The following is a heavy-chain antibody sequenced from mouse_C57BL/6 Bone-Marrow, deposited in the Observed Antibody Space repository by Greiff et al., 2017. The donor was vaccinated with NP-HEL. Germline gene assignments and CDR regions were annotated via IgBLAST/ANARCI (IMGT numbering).Heavy chain of an antibody. CDR3: AANWEEGFDY. D-gene: IGHD4-1*02. CDR2: IRLKSDNYAT. Sequence: LQQSGGGLVQPGGSMKLSCVASGFTFSNYWMNWVRQSPEKGLEWVAQIRLKSDNYATHYAESVKGRFTISRDDTKNSVYLQMKNLRAEDTGIYYCAANWEEGFDYWGQGTTLTVSS. V-gene: IGHV6-3*01. J-gene: IGHJ2*01. CDR1: GFTFSNYW.